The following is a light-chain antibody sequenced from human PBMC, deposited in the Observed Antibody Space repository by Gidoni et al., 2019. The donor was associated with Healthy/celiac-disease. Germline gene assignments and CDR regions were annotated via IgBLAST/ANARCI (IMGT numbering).Light chain of an antibody. CDR1: QSISSW. J-gene: IGKJ1*01. Sequence: DIQMTQSPSTLSPSVGDRVTITCRASQSISSWLAWYHQKQGKAPKLLIYKASSLESGVPSRFSGSGSGTEFTLTISSLQPDDFATYYCQQYNSYWTFGQGTKVEIK. V-gene: IGKV1-5*03. CDR3: QQYNSYWT. CDR2: KAS.